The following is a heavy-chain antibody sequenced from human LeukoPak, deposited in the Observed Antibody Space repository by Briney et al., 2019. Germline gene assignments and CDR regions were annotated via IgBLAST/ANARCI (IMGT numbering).Heavy chain of an antibody. D-gene: IGHD1-1*01. CDR3: ARDVGSIHTGTAHDAFDI. CDR2: INPNSGGT. CDR1: GYTFTGYY. J-gene: IGHJ3*02. V-gene: IGHV1-2*02. Sequence: GASVKVSCKASGYTFTGYYMHWVRQAPGQGLEWMGWINPNSGGTNYAQKFQGRVTMTRDTSISTAYMELSRLRSDDTAVYYCARDVGSIHTGTAHDAFDIWGQGTMVTVSS.